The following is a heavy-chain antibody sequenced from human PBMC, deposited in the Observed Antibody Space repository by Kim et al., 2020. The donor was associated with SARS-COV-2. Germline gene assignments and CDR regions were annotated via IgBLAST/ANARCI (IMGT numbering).Heavy chain of an antibody. V-gene: IGHV4-39*01. J-gene: IGHJ4*02. Sequence: SETLSLTCTVSGGSISSSSYYWGWIRQPPGKGLEWIGSIYYSGSTYYNPSLKSRVTISVDTSKNQFSLKLSSVTAADTAVYYCARRPWLVLGGYFDYWGQGTLVTVSS. CDR1: GGSISSSSYY. D-gene: IGHD6-19*01. CDR3: ARRPWLVLGGYFDY. CDR2: IYYSGST.